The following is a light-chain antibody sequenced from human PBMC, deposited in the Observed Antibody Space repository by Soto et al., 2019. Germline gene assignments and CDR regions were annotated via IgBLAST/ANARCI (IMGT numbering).Light chain of an antibody. Sequence: SYVLSQPPSVSVAPGQTARITCGGNNIGTKSVHWYQQKPGQAPVLVVFNDSDRPSGIPERFSGSNSGDTATTATLTISRVEAGDEADYYCQVWDSSSEWVFGGGTQLTVL. CDR3: QVWDSSSEWV. V-gene: IGLV3-21*02. CDR2: NDS. J-gene: IGLJ3*02. CDR1: NIGTKS.